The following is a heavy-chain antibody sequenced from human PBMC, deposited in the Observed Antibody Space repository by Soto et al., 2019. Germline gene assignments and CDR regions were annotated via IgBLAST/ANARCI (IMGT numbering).Heavy chain of an antibody. CDR3: ARDGGEYSSSSAHYYYYCMDV. J-gene: IGHJ6*02. CDR1: GGSISSSNW. V-gene: IGHV4-4*02. Sequence: PSETLSLTCAVSGGSISSSNWWSWVRQPPGKGLEWNGEIYHSGSTNYNPSLKSRVTISVDKSKNQFSLKLSSVTAADTAVYYCARDGGEYSSSSAHYYYYCMDVWGQGTTVTVSS. CDR2: IYHSGST. D-gene: IGHD6-6*01.